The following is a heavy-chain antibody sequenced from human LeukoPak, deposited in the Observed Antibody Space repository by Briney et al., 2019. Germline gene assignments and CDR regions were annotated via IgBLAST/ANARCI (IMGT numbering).Heavy chain of an antibody. CDR1: GFTFSDYY. CDR2: ISSSGSTI. V-gene: IGHV3-11*01. CDR3: ARDYYYDSSGYLAVNWFDP. Sequence: GGSLRLSCAASGFTFSDYYMSWIRQAPGKGLEWVSYISSSGSTIYYADSVKGRFTISRDNAKSSLYLQMNSLRAEDTAVYYCARDYYYDSSGYLAVNWFDPWGQGTLVTVSS. J-gene: IGHJ5*02. D-gene: IGHD3-22*01.